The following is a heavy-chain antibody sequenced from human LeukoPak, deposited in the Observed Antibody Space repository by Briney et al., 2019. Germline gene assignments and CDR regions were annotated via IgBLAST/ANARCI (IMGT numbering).Heavy chain of an antibody. CDR2: INPNSGGT. Sequence: GASVKVSCKASGYTFTGYYIHWVRRAPGQGLEWMGWINPNSGGTNYAQKFQGRVTMTRDTSISTAYMELSRLRSDDTAVYYCARDKWQWLVSWFDPWGQGTLVTVSS. CDR3: ARDKWQWLVSWFDP. D-gene: IGHD6-19*01. CDR1: GYTFTGYY. J-gene: IGHJ5*02. V-gene: IGHV1-2*02.